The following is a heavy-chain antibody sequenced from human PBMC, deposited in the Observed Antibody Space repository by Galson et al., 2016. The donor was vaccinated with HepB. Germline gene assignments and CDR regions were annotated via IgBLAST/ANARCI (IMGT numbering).Heavy chain of an antibody. CDR1: GFTLNTYN. CDR2: IDTNSHYI. D-gene: IGHD6-19*01. V-gene: IGHV3-21*01. Sequence: SLRLSCAASGFTLNTYNMNWVRQAPGKGLEWVSSIDTNSHYIYYADSVKGRFTISRDNAKNSLSLQMNSLRAEDTAVYYCARAHQFLWGGSGWQYYYYYYYMDVWGKGTTVTVSS. CDR3: ARAHQFLWGGSGWQYYYYYYYMDV. J-gene: IGHJ6*03.